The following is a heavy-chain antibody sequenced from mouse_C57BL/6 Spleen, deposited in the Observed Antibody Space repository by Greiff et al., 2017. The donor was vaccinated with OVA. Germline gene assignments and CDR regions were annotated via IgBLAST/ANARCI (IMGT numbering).Heavy chain of an antibody. J-gene: IGHJ3*01. CDR2: INPYNGGT. D-gene: IGHD1-1*01. V-gene: IGHV1-19*01. CDR1: GYTFTDYY. Sequence: HVKQSETVLVKPGASVKMSCKASGYTFTDYYMNWVKQSHGKSLEWIGVINPYNGGTSYNQKFKGKATLTVDKSSSTAYMELNSLTSEDSAVYYCARGEEYYYGSPFAYWGQGTLVSVSA. CDR3: ARGEEYYYGSPFAY.